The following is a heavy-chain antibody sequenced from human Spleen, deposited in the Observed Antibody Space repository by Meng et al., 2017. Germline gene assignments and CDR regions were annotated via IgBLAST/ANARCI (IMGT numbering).Heavy chain of an antibody. D-gene: IGHD7-27*01. CDR1: RFTFSSYA. Sequence: GESLKISCAASRFTFSSYAMTWVRQAPGKGLEWVSGISGSGSSTYYADSVKGRFTISRDNARNLLYLQMNSLRAGDTAVYYCARYWGGKIYWGQGTLVTVSS. CDR2: ISGSGSST. V-gene: IGHV3-23*01. CDR3: ARYWGGKIY. J-gene: IGHJ4*02.